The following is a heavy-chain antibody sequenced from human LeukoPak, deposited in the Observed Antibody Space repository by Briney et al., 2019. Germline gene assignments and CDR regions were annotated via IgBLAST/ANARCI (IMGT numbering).Heavy chain of an antibody. CDR2: IKQDGSEK. D-gene: IGHD2-21*01. J-gene: IGHJ5*02. CDR3: ARGSLAPWFDH. CDR1: GFTFSHYS. V-gene: IGHV3-7*04. Sequence: GGSLRLSCAASGFTFSHYSMSWVRQTPGKGLECVANIKQDGSEKFYVDSVKGRFAISRDNAKNSLDLQMNSLRAEYTAVYYCARGSLAPWFDHWGQGTLVTVSS.